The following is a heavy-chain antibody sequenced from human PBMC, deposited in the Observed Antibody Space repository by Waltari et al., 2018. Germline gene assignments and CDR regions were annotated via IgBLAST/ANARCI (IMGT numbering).Heavy chain of an antibody. J-gene: IGHJ6*02. CDR2: SDWDDDK. CDR1: GFSLSTSGMC. CDR3: ARTRLNIVATDYYGMDV. V-gene: IGHV2-70*15. Sequence: QVTLRESGPALVKPTQTLTLTCTFSGFSLSTSGMCVSWIRQPPGKALEWLARSDWDDDKYYSTSLKTRLTISKDTSKNQVVLTMTNMDPVDTATYYCARTRLNIVATDYYGMDVWGQGTTVTVSS. D-gene: IGHD5-12*01.